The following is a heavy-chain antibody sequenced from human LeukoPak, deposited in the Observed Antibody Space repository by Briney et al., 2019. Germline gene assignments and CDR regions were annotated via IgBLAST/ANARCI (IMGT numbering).Heavy chain of an antibody. CDR1: GGSISSYY. Sequence: SETLSLTCTVSGGSISSYYWSWIRQPPGKGLEWIGYIYYSGSTNYNPSLKSRVTISVDTSKNQFSLKLSSVTAADTAVYYCARPNVYDSTLDYWGPGTLVTVSS. V-gene: IGHV4-59*08. CDR2: IYYSGST. J-gene: IGHJ4*02. CDR3: ARPNVYDSTLDY. D-gene: IGHD3-22*01.